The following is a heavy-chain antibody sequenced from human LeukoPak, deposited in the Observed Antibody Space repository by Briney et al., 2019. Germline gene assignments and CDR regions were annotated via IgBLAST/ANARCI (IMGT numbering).Heavy chain of an antibody. J-gene: IGHJ6*03. CDR1: GGSISSGSYY. Sequence: RASETLSLTCTVSGGSISSGSYYWSWIRQPAGKGLEWIGRIYTSGGTNYNPSLKSRVTISVDTSKNQFSLKLSSVTAADTAVYYCARVGYSGYESIYYYYYYVDVWGKGTTVTVSS. V-gene: IGHV4-61*02. CDR2: IYTSGGT. D-gene: IGHD5-12*01. CDR3: ARVGYSGYESIYYYYYYVDV.